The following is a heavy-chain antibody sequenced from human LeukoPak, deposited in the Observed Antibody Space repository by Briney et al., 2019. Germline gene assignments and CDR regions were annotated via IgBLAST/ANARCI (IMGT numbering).Heavy chain of an antibody. CDR1: GLSFSDYY. Sequence: GGSLRLSCATSGLSFSDYYMSWIRQAPGKGLEWVSYISTGSSYTNYADSVKGRFTISRDNAKNSLHLQMNGMRAEDTAVHYCAQTKGGFGELNRAFDIWGQGTKVTVSS. CDR3: AQTKGGFGELNRAFDI. J-gene: IGHJ3*02. V-gene: IGHV3-11*03. D-gene: IGHD3-10*01. CDR2: ISTGSSYT.